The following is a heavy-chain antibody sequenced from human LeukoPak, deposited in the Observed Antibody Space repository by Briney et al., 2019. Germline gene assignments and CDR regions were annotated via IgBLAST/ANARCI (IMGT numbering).Heavy chain of an antibody. CDR3: AKDSSSYDWGYMDV. J-gene: IGHJ6*03. CDR2: IKTNNQGGTT. D-gene: IGHD3-22*01. CDR1: GFAFTHAW. V-gene: IGHV3-15*01. Sequence: GGSLRLSCAASGFAFTHAWMTWVRQAPGTGLEWVGRIKTNNQGGTTDYAAPVKGRFTISRDDSKNTLYLQMNSLRAEDTAVYYCAKDSSSYDWGYMDVWGKGTTVTISS.